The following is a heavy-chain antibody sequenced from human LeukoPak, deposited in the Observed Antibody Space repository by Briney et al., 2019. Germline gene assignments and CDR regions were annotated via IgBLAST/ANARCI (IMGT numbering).Heavy chain of an antibody. J-gene: IGHJ4*02. CDR3: ARRLRQLLDYFDY. Sequence: PSETLSLTCAVYGGSFSGYYWSWIRQPPGKGLEWIGEINHSGSTNYNPSLKSRVTISVDTSKNQFSLKLSSVTAADTAVYYCARRLRQLLDYFDYWGQGTLVTVSS. CDR1: GGSFSGYY. V-gene: IGHV4-34*01. CDR2: INHSGST. D-gene: IGHD2-2*01.